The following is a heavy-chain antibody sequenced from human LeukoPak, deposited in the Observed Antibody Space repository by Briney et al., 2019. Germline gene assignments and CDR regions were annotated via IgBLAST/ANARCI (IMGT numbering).Heavy chain of an antibody. CDR2: ISGNSRIT. V-gene: IGHV3-23*01. CDR3: SKVASGTYSTYYFDY. CDR1: GFTFSSSA. Sequence: PGGSLRLSCAASGFTFSSSALSWVRQAPGKGLEWVSTISGNSRITYYADPVKGRFTISRDNSKNMMYLQMNSLRAEDTAVYYCSKVASGTYSTYYFDYWGQGTLVTVSS. D-gene: IGHD3-10*01. J-gene: IGHJ4*02.